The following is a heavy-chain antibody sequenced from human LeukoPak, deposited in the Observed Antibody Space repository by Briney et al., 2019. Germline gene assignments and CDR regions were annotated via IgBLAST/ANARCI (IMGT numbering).Heavy chain of an antibody. V-gene: IGHV1-24*01. CDR1: GYTLTELS. J-gene: IGHJ4*02. Sequence: ASVKVSCKVSGYTLTELSMHWVRQAPGKGLEWMGGFDPEDGETIYAQKFQGRVTMTEDTSTDTAYMELSSLRSEDTAVYYCATGPEVVVITDLYYLDYWGQGTLVTVSS. CDR3: ATGPEVVVITDLYYLDY. CDR2: FDPEDGET. D-gene: IGHD3-22*01.